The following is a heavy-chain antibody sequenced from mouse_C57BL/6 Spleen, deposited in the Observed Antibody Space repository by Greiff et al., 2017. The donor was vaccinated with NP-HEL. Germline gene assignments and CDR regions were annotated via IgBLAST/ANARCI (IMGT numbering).Heavy chain of an antibody. V-gene: IGHV1-82*01. CDR2: IYPGDGDT. CDR3: ARIRDGYPY. Sequence: VQLQQSGPELVKPGASVKISCKASGYAFSSSWMNWVKQRPGKGLEWIGRIYPGDGDTNYNGKFKGKATLTADKSSSTAYMQLSSLTSEDSAVYFCARIRDGYPYWGQGTSVTVSS. D-gene: IGHD2-3*01. CDR1: GYAFSSSW. J-gene: IGHJ4*01.